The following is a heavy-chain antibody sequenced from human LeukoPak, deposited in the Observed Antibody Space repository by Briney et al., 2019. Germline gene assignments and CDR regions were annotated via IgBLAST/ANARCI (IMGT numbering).Heavy chain of an antibody. CDR1: GGSISSSNW. Sequence: PSETLSLTCAVSGGSISSSNWWSWVRQPPGKGLEWIGEISHRGSTNYNPSLKSRVTISVDKSKSQFSLKLSSVTAADTALYYCAGRISVGTAIDYWGQGTLVTVSS. D-gene: IGHD5-18*01. CDR2: ISHRGST. V-gene: IGHV4-4*02. CDR3: AGRISVGTAIDY. J-gene: IGHJ4*02.